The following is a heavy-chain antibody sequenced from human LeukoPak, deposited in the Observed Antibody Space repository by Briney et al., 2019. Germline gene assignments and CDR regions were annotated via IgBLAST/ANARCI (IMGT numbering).Heavy chain of an antibody. CDR3: AKNYYDSSGYYQTVDY. CDR2: IRYDGSNK. J-gene: IGHJ4*02. D-gene: IGHD3-22*01. CDR1: GFTFSSYE. V-gene: IGHV3-30*02. Sequence: GGSLRLSCAASGFTFSSYEMNWVRKAPGKGLEWVAFIRYDGSNKYYGDSVKGRFTISRDNSKNTLYLQMNSLRAEDTAVYYCAKNYYDSSGYYQTVDYWGQGTLVTVSS.